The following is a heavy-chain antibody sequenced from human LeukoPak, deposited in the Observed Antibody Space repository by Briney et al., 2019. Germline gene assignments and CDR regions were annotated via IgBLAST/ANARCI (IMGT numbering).Heavy chain of an antibody. J-gene: IGHJ4*02. Sequence: GGSLRLSCAASGFTFSSYSMNWVRQAPGKGLEWVSSISSSSSYIYYADSVRGRFTISRDNAKNSLYLQMNSLRAEDTAVYYCARDLATVTDGLEWGQGTLVTVSS. V-gene: IGHV3-21*01. CDR1: GFTFSSYS. CDR2: ISSSSSYI. D-gene: IGHD4-17*01. CDR3: ARDLATVTDGLE.